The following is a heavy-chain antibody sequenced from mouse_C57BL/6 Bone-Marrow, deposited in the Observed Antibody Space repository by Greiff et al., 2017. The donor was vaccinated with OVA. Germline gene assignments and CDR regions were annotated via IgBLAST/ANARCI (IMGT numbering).Heavy chain of an antibody. CDR1: GYTFTDYY. D-gene: IGHD1-1*02. J-gene: IGHJ1*03. Sequence: VKLMESGAELVRPGASVKLSCKASGYTFTDYYINWVKQRPGQGLEWIARIYPGSGNTYYNEKFKGKATLTAEKSSSTAYMQLSSLTSEDSAVYFCARSGLWSYWYFDVWGTGTTVTGSS. CDR3: ARSGLWSYWYFDV. CDR2: IYPGSGNT. V-gene: IGHV1-76*01.